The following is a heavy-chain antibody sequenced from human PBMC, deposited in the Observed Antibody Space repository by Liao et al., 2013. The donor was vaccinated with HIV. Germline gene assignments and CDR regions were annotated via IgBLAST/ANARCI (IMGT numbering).Heavy chain of an antibody. J-gene: IGHJ4*02. CDR3: ARGVPPDN. CDR1: GGSISSYY. V-gene: IGHV4-4*07. CDR2: ISPSGST. D-gene: IGHD5/OR15-5a*01. Sequence: QVQLQESGPGLVKPSETLSLTCTVSGGSISSYYWNWIRQPAGKGLECIGRISPSGSTNYNPSLKSRVTMSLDTSKNQFSLRLNSVTAADTAVYYCARGVPPDNWGRGNPWSPSPQ.